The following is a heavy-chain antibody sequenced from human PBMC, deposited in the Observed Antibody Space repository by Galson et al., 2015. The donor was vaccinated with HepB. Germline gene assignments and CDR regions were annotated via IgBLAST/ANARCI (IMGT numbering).Heavy chain of an antibody. J-gene: IGHJ6*03. CDR1: GYTFTDYV. Sequence: SVQVSCKASGYTFTDYVVNWVRQAPGQGLEWMGWMNTNTGKPTYAPGFAGRFVFSLDTSVTTAYLQIGSLETDDTAVYYCARSPLRFLDWLPYYDYYYMDVWGEGTTVTVSS. D-gene: IGHD3-3*01. V-gene: IGHV7-4-1*01. CDR2: MNTNTGKP. CDR3: ARSPLRFLDWLPYYDYYYMDV.